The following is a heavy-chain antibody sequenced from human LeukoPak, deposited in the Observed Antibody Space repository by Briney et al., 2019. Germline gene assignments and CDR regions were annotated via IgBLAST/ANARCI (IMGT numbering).Heavy chain of an antibody. J-gene: IGHJ4*02. CDR2: INPNSGGT. D-gene: IGHD4-17*01. Sequence: ASVKVSCKASGYTFTGYYMHWVRQAPGQGLEWMGRINPNSGGTNYAQKFQGRVTMTRDTSISTAYMELSRLRPDDTAVYYCAREGVDYGDYSYWGQGTLVTVSS. V-gene: IGHV1-2*06. CDR3: AREGVDYGDYSY. CDR1: GYTFTGYY.